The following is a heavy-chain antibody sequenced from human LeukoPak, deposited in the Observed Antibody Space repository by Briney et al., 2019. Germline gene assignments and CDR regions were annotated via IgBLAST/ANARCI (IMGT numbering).Heavy chain of an antibody. CDR2: ISRSSSYI. CDR3: ATSVVAVAGTVYRAFDL. D-gene: IGHD6-19*01. CDR1: GFTFSSYS. Sequence: GGSLRLSCAASGFTFSSYSMNWVPQAPGKGLEWVSSISRSSSYIYYADSVKGRFTISRDNAKNSLYLQMNSLRAEDTAVYYCATSVVAVAGTVYRAFDLSGQGTMVTVSP. V-gene: IGHV3-21*01. J-gene: IGHJ3*01.